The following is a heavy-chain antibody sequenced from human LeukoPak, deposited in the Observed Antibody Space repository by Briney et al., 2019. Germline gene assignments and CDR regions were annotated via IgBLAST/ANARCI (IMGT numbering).Heavy chain of an antibody. CDR3: ARYYGSGTYAFDI. CDR1: GFTFTNYW. V-gene: IGHV3-7*01. CDR2: IKQDRSEK. D-gene: IGHD3-10*01. J-gene: IGHJ3*02. Sequence: GGSLRLSCAASGFTFTNYWMSWVRQAPGKGLELVANIKQDRSEKYYVDSVKGRFTISRDNAKNSLYLQMNSLRAEDTAVYYCARYYGSGTYAFDIWGQGTMVTVSS.